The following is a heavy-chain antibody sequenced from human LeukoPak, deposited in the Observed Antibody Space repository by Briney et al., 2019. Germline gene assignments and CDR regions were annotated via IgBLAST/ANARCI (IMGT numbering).Heavy chain of an antibody. Sequence: SETLSLTCTVSGGSISSYYWGWIRQPPGKGLEWIGSIYYSGSTYYNPSLKSRVTISVDTSKNQFSLKLSSVTAADTAVYYCARDRYAYDSSGYSPIFDYWGQGTLVTVSS. CDR1: GGSISSYY. D-gene: IGHD3-22*01. V-gene: IGHV4-39*07. J-gene: IGHJ4*02. CDR2: IYYSGST. CDR3: ARDRYAYDSSGYSPIFDY.